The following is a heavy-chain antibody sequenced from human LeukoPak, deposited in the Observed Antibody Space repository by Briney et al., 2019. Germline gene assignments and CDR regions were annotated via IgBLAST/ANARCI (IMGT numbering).Heavy chain of an antibody. Sequence: GGSLRLSCAASGFTFSSYAMSWVRQAPGKGLEWASGISGSGGSTYYADSVKGRFTISRDNSKNTLYLQMNSLRAEDTAVYYCAREEGPYVVSSTYFDYWGQGTLVTVSS. CDR3: AREEGPYVVSSTYFDY. J-gene: IGHJ4*02. CDR1: GFTFSSYA. CDR2: ISGSGGST. V-gene: IGHV3-23*01. D-gene: IGHD4-23*01.